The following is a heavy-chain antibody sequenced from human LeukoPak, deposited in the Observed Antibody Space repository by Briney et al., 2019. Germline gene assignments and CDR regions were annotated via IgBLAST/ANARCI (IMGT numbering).Heavy chain of an antibody. CDR1: GYTFTSYY. Sequence: ASVKVSCKASGYTFTSYYMRWVRQAPGQGLEWMGIINPSGGSTSYAQKFQGRVTMTRDMSTSTVYMELSSLRSEDTAVYYCAREYYYDSSGSNPLDYYYYMDVWGKGTTVTVSS. D-gene: IGHD3-22*01. V-gene: IGHV1-46*01. CDR3: AREYYYDSSGSNPLDYYYYMDV. J-gene: IGHJ6*03. CDR2: INPSGGST.